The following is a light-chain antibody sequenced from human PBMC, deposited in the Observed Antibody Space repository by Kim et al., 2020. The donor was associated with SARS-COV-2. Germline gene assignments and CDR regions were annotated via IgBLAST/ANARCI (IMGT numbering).Light chain of an antibody. CDR1: QSISSY. Sequence: DIQMTQSPSSLSASVGDRVTVTCRASQSISSYLNWFQHKPGKAPKLLIYAASSLQSGFPSRFSGSGSGTDFTLTISSLQPEDFATYYCQQTYSTPQTFGQGTKVDIK. V-gene: IGKV1-39*01. CDR3: QQTYSTPQT. J-gene: IGKJ1*01. CDR2: AAS.